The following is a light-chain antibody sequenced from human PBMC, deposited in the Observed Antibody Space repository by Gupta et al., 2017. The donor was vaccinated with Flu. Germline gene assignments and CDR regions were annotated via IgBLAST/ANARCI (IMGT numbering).Light chain of an antibody. CDR1: SSNIGNNA. J-gene: IGLJ3*02. CDR3: STWDGSRNGWV. CDR2: DSN. V-gene: IGLV1-44*01. Sequence: QSVLTQPPSASWTPGQRVTISCSGRSSNIGNNALTWYQQVPGTAPKVVIYDSNQRTSGVPDRFSGSKSGTSASLAISGLQAEDEADYYCSTWDGSRNGWVFGGGTKLAVL.